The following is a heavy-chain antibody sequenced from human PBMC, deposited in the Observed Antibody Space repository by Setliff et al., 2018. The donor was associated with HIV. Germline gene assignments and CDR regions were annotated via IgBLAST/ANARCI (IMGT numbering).Heavy chain of an antibody. Sequence: SETLSLTCAVSGYSISSGCYWGWIRQPPGKGLEWIGSTYHTGSTYYSPSLNSRFTISVDTSKNQFSLKLRSVTAADTAVYYCARQPLYNDYDWRSYYFDYWGQGSLVTVPQ. D-gene: IGHD5-12*01. V-gene: IGHV4-38-2*01. CDR3: ARQPLYNDYDWRSYYFDY. CDR1: GYSISSGCY. CDR2: TYHTGST. J-gene: IGHJ4*02.